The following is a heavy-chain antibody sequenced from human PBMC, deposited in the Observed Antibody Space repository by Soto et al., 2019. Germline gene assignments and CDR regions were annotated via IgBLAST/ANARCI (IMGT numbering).Heavy chain of an antibody. Sequence: PSETLSLTCTVSGGSISSYYWSWIRQPPGKGLEWIGYIYYSGSTNYNPSLKSRVTISVDTSKNQFSLKLSSVTAADTAVYYCARVGSSGPRGYFDYWGRGTLVTVSS. V-gene: IGHV4-59*01. J-gene: IGHJ4*02. CDR2: IYYSGST. CDR3: ARVGSSGPRGYFDY. CDR1: GGSISSYY. D-gene: IGHD3-22*01.